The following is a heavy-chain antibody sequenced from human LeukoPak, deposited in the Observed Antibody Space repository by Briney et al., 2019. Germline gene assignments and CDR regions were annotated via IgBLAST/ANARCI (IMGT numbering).Heavy chain of an antibody. V-gene: IGHV1-18*01. D-gene: IGHD2-2*01. Sequence: ASVKVSCKASGYTFTSYGISWVRQAPGQGLEWMGWISAYNGNTNYAQKLQGRVTMTTDTSTSTAYMELRSLRSDDTAVYYCAREVLGYCSSTGCYPRFDPWAREPWSPSPQ. CDR2: ISAYNGNT. J-gene: IGHJ5*02. CDR3: AREVLGYCSSTGCYPRFDP. CDR1: GYTFTSYG.